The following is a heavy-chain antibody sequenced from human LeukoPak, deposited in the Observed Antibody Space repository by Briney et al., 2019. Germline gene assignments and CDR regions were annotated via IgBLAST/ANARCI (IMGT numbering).Heavy chain of an antibody. V-gene: IGHV1-18*01. CDR1: GYTFTSYG. D-gene: IGHD3-3*01. CDR2: ISAYNGNT. Sequence: ASVKVSCKASGYTFTSYGISWVRQAPGQGLEWMGWISAYNGNTNYAQKLQGRVTMTTDTSTSTAYMEPRSLRSDDTAVYYCARDMYYDFWSRTNWFDPWGQGTLVTASS. CDR3: ARDMYYDFWSRTNWFDP. J-gene: IGHJ5*02.